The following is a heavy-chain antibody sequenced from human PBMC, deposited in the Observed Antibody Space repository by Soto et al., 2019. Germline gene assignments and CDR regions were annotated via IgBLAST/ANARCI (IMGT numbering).Heavy chain of an antibody. CDR2: IIPIFGTA. V-gene: IGHV1-69*06. Sequence: VASVKVSCKASGGTFSSYAISWVRQAPGQGLEWMGGIIPIFGTANYAQKFQGRVTITADKSTSTAYMELSSLRSEDTAVYYCARGWSGYYYDSSGYYRTRWFDPWGQGTLVTVSS. CDR1: GGTFSSYA. D-gene: IGHD3-22*01. CDR3: ARGWSGYYYDSSGYYRTRWFDP. J-gene: IGHJ5*02.